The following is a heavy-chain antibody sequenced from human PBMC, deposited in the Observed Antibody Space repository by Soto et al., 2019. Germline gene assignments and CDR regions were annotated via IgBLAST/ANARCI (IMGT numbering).Heavy chain of an antibody. J-gene: IGHJ4*02. D-gene: IGHD3-10*01. CDR2: FSPGDSKA. V-gene: IGHV5-51*01. Sequence: GESLKISCQASGYNFSTYWIAWVRQVPGKGLEWMGVFSPGDSKARYSPSFQGHVTISADKSIDTAYLQWSSLKASDTAMYFCARLDLLWFGESYHFDAWGQGALVTVSS. CDR3: ARLDLLWFGESYHFDA. CDR1: GYNFSTYW.